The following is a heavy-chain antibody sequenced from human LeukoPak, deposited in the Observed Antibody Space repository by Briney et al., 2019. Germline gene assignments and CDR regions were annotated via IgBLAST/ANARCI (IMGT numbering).Heavy chain of an antibody. CDR2: INPNSGGT. J-gene: IGHJ4*02. CDR3: ARVKFRGGWFGEFSGFDY. V-gene: IGHV1-2*02. Sequence: ASVKVSCKASGYTFTSYGISWVRQAPGQGLEWMGWINPNSGGTNYAQKFQGRVTMTRDTSISTAYMELSRLRSDDTAVYYCARVKFRGGWFGEFSGFDYWGQGTLVTVSS. D-gene: IGHD3-10*01. CDR1: GYTFTSYG.